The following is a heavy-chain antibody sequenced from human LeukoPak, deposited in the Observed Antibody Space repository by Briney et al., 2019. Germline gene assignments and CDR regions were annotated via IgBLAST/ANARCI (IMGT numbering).Heavy chain of an antibody. CDR1: GGSISSDN. CDR2: IYYSGST. J-gene: IGHJ3*01. V-gene: IGHV4-59*01. Sequence: PSETLSLTCSISGGSISSDNWNWLRQPPGKGLEWIGYIYYSGSTYYNPSLKSRVTISVDTSKNQFSLKLSSVTTADTAVHYCARRSWAARDAFVWGQGTTVTVSS. D-gene: IGHD2-2*01. CDR3: ARRSWAARDAFV.